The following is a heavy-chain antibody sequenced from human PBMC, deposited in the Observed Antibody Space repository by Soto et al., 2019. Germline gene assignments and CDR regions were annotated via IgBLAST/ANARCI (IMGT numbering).Heavy chain of an antibody. CDR3: ARGVRYDFWSGHWSPVYYYYMDV. J-gene: IGHJ6*03. CDR1: GGSISSYY. Sequence: SETLSLTCTVSGGSISSYYWSWIRQPPGKGLEWIGYIYYSGSTNYNPSLKSRVTISVDTSKNQFSLKLSSVTAADTAVYYCARGVRYDFWSGHWSPVYYYYMDVWGKGTTVTVSS. V-gene: IGHV4-59*13. D-gene: IGHD3-3*01. CDR2: IYYSGST.